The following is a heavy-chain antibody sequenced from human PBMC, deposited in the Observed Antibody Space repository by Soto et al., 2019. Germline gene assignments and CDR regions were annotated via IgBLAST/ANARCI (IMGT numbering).Heavy chain of an antibody. Sequence: EVQLLESGGGLVQPGGSLRLSCAASGFTFSNYAVTWVRQAPGKGLEWVSTISGSGGSTYYADSVKGRFTISRDNSKNTRYLQMISLRAEDTAVYYCAKDQGSSWYEIDYWGQVTLVTVSS. CDR1: GFTFSNYA. V-gene: IGHV3-23*01. CDR3: AKDQGSSWYEIDY. D-gene: IGHD6-13*01. CDR2: ISGSGGST. J-gene: IGHJ4*02.